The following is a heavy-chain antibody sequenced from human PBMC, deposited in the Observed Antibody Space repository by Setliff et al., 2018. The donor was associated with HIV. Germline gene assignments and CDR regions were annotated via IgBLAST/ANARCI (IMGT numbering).Heavy chain of an antibody. CDR2: IYNSAST. CDR1: GDSISTDY. CDR3: ARETYYYDNPQYYYYYMDV. J-gene: IGHJ6*03. V-gene: IGHV4-4*09. D-gene: IGHD3-22*01. Sequence: SETLSLTCTVSGDSISTDYWTWIRQPPGKGLEWIGYIYNSASTSYNPSLKSRVTISVGTSKNQFSLKLRSVTAADTAVYYCARETYYYDNPQYYYYYMDVWGKGTTVTVSS.